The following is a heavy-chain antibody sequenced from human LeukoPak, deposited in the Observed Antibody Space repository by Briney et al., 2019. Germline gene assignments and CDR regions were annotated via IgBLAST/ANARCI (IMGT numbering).Heavy chain of an antibody. CDR3: ASLPNYGGVFDY. V-gene: IGHV3-74*01. CDR2: INSDGSST. Sequence: PGGSLRLSCAASGFTFSSYWMHWVRQAPGKGLVWVSRINSDGSSTSYADSVKGRFTISRDNAKNTLYLQMNSLRAEDTAVYYCASLPNYGGVFDYWGQGTLVTVSA. J-gene: IGHJ4*02. CDR1: GFTFSSYW. D-gene: IGHD4-23*01.